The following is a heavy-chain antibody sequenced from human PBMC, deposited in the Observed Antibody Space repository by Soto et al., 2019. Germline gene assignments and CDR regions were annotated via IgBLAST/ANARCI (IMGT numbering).Heavy chain of an antibody. CDR3: ATQPKQGPHPGY. D-gene: IGHD5-18*01. CDR2: IDPSDSYT. V-gene: IGHV5-10-1*01. CDR1: GYSFTSYW. Sequence: PGESLKISCKGSGYSFTSYWISWVRQMPGKGLEWMGRIDPSDSYTNYSPSFQGHVTISADKSISTAYLQWSSLKASDTAMYYCATQPKQGPHPGYWAQGTLVTVSS. J-gene: IGHJ4*02.